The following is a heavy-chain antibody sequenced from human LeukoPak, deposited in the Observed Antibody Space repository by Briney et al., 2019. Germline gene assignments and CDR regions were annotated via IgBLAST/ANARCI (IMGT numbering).Heavy chain of an antibody. D-gene: IGHD3-22*01. J-gene: IGHJ4*02. CDR3: ASRDSSGYYYVYYFDY. Sequence: PSETLSLTCTVSGGSISSSSYYWGWIRQPPGKGLEWIGSIYYSGSTYYNPSLKSRVTISVDTSKNQFSLKLSSVTAADTAVYYCASRDSSGYYYVYYFDYWGQGTLVTVSS. V-gene: IGHV4-39*01. CDR1: GGSISSSSYY. CDR2: IYYSGST.